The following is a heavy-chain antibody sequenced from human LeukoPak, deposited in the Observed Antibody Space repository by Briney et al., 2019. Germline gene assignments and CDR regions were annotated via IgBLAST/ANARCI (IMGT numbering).Heavy chain of an antibody. D-gene: IGHD3-22*01. V-gene: IGHV4-39*07. CDR2: IYYSGST. CDR3: AIERKIQRYYYDSSGYYPDAFDI. J-gene: IGHJ3*02. CDR1: GGSISSSSYY. Sequence: SETLSLTCTVSGGSISSSSYYWGWVRQPPGRGREWIGSIYYSGSTYYNPSLKSRVTISVDTSKNQFSLKLSSVTAADTAVYYCAIERKIQRYYYDSSGYYPDAFDIWGQGTMVTVSS.